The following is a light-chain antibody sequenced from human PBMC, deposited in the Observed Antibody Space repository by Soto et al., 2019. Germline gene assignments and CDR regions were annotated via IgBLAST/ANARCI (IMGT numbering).Light chain of an antibody. J-gene: IGKJ2*01. CDR1: QSVSTSY. CDR3: QQYGSSYT. V-gene: IGKV3-20*01. CDR2: GAS. Sequence: EIVLTQSPGTLSLSPGERATLSCRASQSVSTSYLAWYQQKPGQAPRLLISGASRRATGIPARVSGSGSGTDFTLTISRLEPEDFAVYYCQQYGSSYTFGQGTKLEIK.